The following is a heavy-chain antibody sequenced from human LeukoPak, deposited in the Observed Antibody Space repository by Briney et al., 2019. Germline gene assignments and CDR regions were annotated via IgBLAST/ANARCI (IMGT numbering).Heavy chain of an antibody. CDR2: ISSGSSYI. D-gene: IGHD7-27*01. J-gene: IGHJ3*02. CDR1: GFTFSTYS. Sequence: GGSLRLSCAASGFTFSTYSMNWVRQAPGKGLEWVSSISSGSSYIYYADSLKGRFTISRDNAMNSLYLQMNSLRAEDTAVYYCARDLGALGAFDIWGQGTMVTVSS. CDR3: ARDLGALGAFDI. V-gene: IGHV3-21*01.